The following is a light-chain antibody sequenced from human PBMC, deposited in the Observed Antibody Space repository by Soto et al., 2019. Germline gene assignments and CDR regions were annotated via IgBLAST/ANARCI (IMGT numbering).Light chain of an antibody. CDR2: DAS. V-gene: IGKV1-5*01. CDR3: QQYNNYWT. J-gene: IGKJ1*01. Sequence: DIQMTQSPSTLSASVGDRFTMTCRASQSISSWLAWYQQKPGKAPKLLIYDASSLESGVPSRFSGSGSATEFTLTISSLQPDDFATYYCQQYNNYWTFGQGTKVDIK. CDR1: QSISSW.